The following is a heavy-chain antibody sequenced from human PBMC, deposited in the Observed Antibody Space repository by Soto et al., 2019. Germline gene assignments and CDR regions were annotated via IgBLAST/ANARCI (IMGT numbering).Heavy chain of an antibody. D-gene: IGHD5-12*01. CDR2: INQSGST. CDR3: ARGVPRMATISH. Sequence: SETLSLTCSVSGGSIITVGHYWTWIRQPPGKGLEWIGDINQSGSTYYSPSLKSRVTISVDTSKNQFSLKLSSVTAADTAVYYCARGVPRMATISHWGQGTLVTVSS. V-gene: IGHV4-34*01. J-gene: IGHJ4*02. CDR1: GGSIITVGHY.